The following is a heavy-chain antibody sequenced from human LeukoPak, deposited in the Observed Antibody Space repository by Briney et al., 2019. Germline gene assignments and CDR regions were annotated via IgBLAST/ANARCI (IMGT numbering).Heavy chain of an antibody. Sequence: ASVKVSCKASGGTFSSYAISWVRQAPGQGLEWMGGIIPIFGTANYAQKFQGGVTITADKSTSTAYMELSSLRSEDTAVYYCAREGLDTAMVLDAFDIWGQGTMVTVSS. CDR2: IIPIFGTA. CDR1: GGTFSSYA. D-gene: IGHD5-18*01. J-gene: IGHJ3*02. V-gene: IGHV1-69*06. CDR3: AREGLDTAMVLDAFDI.